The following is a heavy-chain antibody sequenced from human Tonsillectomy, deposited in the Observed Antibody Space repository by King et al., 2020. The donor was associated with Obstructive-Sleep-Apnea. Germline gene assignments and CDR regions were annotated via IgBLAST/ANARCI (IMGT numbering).Heavy chain of an antibody. CDR3: AGDGPGVVPAAMPGFNWFDP. D-gene: IGHD2-2*01. CDR1: GFTFSNYA. CDR2: ISYDGRNK. J-gene: IGHJ5*02. Sequence: VQLVESGGGVVQPGRSLRLSCAASGFTFSNYAMYWVRQAPGKGLEWVAVISYDGRNKYYADSVKGRFTISSDNSKKTLYLQMNSLRAEDTAVYYCAGDGPGVVPAAMPGFNWFDPWGQGTLVIVSS. V-gene: IGHV3-30*04.